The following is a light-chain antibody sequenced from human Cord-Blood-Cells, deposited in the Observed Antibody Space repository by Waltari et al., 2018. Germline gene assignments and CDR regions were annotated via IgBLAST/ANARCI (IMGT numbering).Light chain of an antibody. CDR1: RLRSYY. V-gene: IGLV3-19*01. J-gene: IGLJ2*01. CDR3: NSRDSSGNHVV. Sequence: SSELTQDPAVSVALGQTVRITCQGDRLRSYYASWYQQKPGQAPVLVIYGKTTRPSGIPDRFSGSSSGNTASLTITGAQAEDEADYYCNSRDSSGNHVVFGGGTKLTVL. CDR2: GKT.